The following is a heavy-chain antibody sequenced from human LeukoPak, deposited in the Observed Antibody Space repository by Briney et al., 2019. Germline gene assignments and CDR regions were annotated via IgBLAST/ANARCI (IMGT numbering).Heavy chain of an antibody. D-gene: IGHD4-23*01. CDR1: GLTFHDYA. J-gene: IGHJ4*02. CDR2: ISWDGGTS. Sequence: GGSLRLSCAASGLTFHDYAMHSVRQAPGKGLECDTCISWDGGTSGYADSVTGRSTISRDNAKNSLYLQINSLRAEDMAFYYCAKSVRPSDYDGNSFFDYSGRRTLVTVSS. CDR3: AKSVRPSDYDGNSFFDY. V-gene: IGHV3-9*03.